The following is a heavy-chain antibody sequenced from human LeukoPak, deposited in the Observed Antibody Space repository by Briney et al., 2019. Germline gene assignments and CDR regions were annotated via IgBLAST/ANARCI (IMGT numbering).Heavy chain of an antibody. D-gene: IGHD6-13*01. J-gene: IGHJ4*02. CDR1: GGSISSSSYY. CDR2: IYYSGTT. Sequence: SETLSLTCTVSGGSISSSSYYWGWIRQPPGKGLEWIGSIYYSGTTYYNPSLKSRVTISVDTSKNQFSLKVISVTAADTAVYYCARGVIAAGGNDFDYWGQGTLVTVSS. CDR3: ARGVIAAGGNDFDY. V-gene: IGHV4-39*07.